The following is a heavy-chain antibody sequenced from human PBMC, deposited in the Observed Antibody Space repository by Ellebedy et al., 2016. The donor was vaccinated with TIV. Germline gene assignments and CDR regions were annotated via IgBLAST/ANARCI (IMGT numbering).Heavy chain of an antibody. CDR2: ISDSSDPI. D-gene: IGHD3-9*01. CDR1: GFTFSSYS. V-gene: IGHV3-48*02. Sequence: GESLKISCAASGFTFSSYSMNWVRQAPGKGLEWVSYISDSSDPIYYADSVKGRFTISRDNAKNSLFLQMNSLRDEDTAVYYCARVDPRVLRYFDWLLQYDYWGQGTLVTVSS. J-gene: IGHJ4*02. CDR3: ARVDPRVLRYFDWLLQYDY.